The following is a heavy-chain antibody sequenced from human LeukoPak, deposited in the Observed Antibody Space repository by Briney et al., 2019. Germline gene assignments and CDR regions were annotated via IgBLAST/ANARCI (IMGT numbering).Heavy chain of an antibody. CDR3: ARDRAMVPYYYYYMDV. CDR1: GGSFSGYY. CDR2: INHSGST. Sequence: SETLSLTCAVYGGSFSGYYWSWIRQPPGKGLEWIGEINHSGSTNYNPSLKSRVTISVDTSKNQFSLKLSSVTAADTAVYYCARDRAMVPYYYYYMDVWGKGTTVTISS. V-gene: IGHV4-34*01. J-gene: IGHJ6*03. D-gene: IGHD5-18*01.